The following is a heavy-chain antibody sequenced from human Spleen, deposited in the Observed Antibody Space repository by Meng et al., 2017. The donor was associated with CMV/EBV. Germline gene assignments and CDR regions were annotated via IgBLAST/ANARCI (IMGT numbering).Heavy chain of an antibody. CDR1: GYTFTSYG. J-gene: IGHJ4*02. Sequence: ASVKVSCKASGYTFTSYGISWVRQAPGQGLEWMGWISAYNGKTNYAQKFQGRVTMTTETSTSTAYMELRSLRSDDTAVYYCAREDCSTSCYGYFDYWGQGTLVTVSS. D-gene: IGHD2-2*01. CDR2: ISAYNGKT. V-gene: IGHV1-18*01. CDR3: AREDCSTSCYGYFDY.